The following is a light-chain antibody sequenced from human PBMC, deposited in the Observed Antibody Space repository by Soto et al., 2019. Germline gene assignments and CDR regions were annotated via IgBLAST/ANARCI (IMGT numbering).Light chain of an antibody. CDR1: QSIRSW. V-gene: IGKV1-5*01. Sequence: DIQMTQSPSTRSASVGDRVTITCRASQSIRSWLAWYQQKPGKAPKVLIYDALSLESAVPSRFSGSGSGTEFTLAISSLQPDDFATYYCQHNNRYSLTLGHGTEVDI. J-gene: IGKJ1*01. CDR3: QHNNRYSLT. CDR2: DAL.